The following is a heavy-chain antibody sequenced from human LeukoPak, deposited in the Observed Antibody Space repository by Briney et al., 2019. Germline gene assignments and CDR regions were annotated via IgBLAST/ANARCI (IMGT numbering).Heavy chain of an antibody. CDR2: ISYDGSNK. D-gene: IGHD3-10*01. Sequence: GGSLRLSCAASGFTFSSYAMHWVRQAPGKGLEWVAVISYDGSNKYYADSVKGRFTISRDNSKNTLYLQMNSLRAEDTAVYYCARLARDYPANYWGQGTLVTVSS. J-gene: IGHJ4*02. V-gene: IGHV3-30-3*01. CDR3: ARLARDYPANY. CDR1: GFTFSSYA.